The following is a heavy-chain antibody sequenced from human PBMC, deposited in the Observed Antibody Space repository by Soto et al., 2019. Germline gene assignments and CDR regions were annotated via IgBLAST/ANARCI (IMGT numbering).Heavy chain of an antibody. Sequence: PSETLSLTCTVSGGSISSGGYYWSWIRQHPGKGLEWIGYIYYSGSTYYNPSLKSRVTISVDTSKNQFSLKLSSVTAADTAVYYCARSSQSTVNTFDYCGQGTLVTVSS. J-gene: IGHJ4*02. D-gene: IGHD4-17*01. CDR3: ARSSQSTVNTFDY. CDR2: IYYSGST. CDR1: GGSISSGGYY. V-gene: IGHV4-31*03.